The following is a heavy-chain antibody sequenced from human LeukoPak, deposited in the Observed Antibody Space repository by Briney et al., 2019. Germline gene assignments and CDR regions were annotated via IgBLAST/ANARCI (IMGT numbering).Heavy chain of an antibody. Sequence: GGSLRLSCAASGFTFSTSWMSWVRQVPGKGLEWVANIKKDGSETYYVDSVKGRFTISRDNAKNSLYLQMNSLRAEDTAVYYCARDESPYPQAPDYWGQGTLVTVSS. CDR1: GFTFSTSW. CDR2: IKKDGSET. J-gene: IGHJ4*02. CDR3: ARDESPYPQAPDY. V-gene: IGHV3-7*01.